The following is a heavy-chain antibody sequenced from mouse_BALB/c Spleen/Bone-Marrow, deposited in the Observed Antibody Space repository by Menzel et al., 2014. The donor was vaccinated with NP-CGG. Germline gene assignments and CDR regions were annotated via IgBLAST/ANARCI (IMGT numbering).Heavy chain of an antibody. Sequence: DVQLVESGGGLVQPGGSLRLSCATSGFTFTDYYMSWVRPPPGKALEWLGFIRNKANGYTTEYSASVKGRFTISRDNSQSILYLQMNTLRAEDSATYYCARGAYGNYFAWFAYWGQGTLVTVSA. D-gene: IGHD2-1*01. CDR1: GFTFTDYY. CDR2: IRNKANGYTT. CDR3: ARGAYGNYFAWFAY. V-gene: IGHV7-3*02. J-gene: IGHJ3*01.